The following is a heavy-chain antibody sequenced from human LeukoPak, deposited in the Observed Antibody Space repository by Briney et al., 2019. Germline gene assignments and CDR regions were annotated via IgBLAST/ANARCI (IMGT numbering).Heavy chain of an antibody. J-gene: IGHJ4*02. Sequence: GGSLRLSCAASGFTFSSFSMNWVRQVPGKGLEWVSYISSGSAIINYADSVKGRFTISRDNAENTLSLQMNSLRREDTAVYYCARDLISGAYTFDYWGQGTLVTVSS. CDR2: ISSGSAII. V-gene: IGHV3-48*01. D-gene: IGHD1-26*01. CDR3: ARDLISGAYTFDY. CDR1: GFTFSSFS.